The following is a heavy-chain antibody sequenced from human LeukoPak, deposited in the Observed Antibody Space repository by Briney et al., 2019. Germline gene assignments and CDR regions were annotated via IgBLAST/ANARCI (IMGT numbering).Heavy chain of an antibody. V-gene: IGHV3-48*01. CDR3: ARRGSYGDY. D-gene: IGHD1-26*01. J-gene: IGHJ4*02. CDR2: ISSSSSTI. Sequence: PGGSLRLSCAASGFTFSSYWMSWVRQAPGKGLEWVSYISSSSSTIYYADSVKGRFTISRDNAKNSLYLQMNSLRAEDTAVYYCARRGSYGDYWGQGTLVTVSS. CDR1: GFTFSSYW.